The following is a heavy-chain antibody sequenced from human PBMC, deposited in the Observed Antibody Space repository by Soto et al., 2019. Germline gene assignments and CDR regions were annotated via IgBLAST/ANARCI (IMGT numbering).Heavy chain of an antibody. CDR1: VASIRRYH. CDR3: AKDVSSRRWFDP. V-gene: IGHV4-4*07. CDR2: MQHTGNT. Sequence: QVQLQESGPGLVKPSETLSLTCAVSVASIRRYHWSWIRQPAGKGLEWIGRMQHTGNTNYNPSLNSRVTMSVDTSRHQISLPMTSVTAADTAVYFCAKDVSSRRWFDPWGQGILVIGSS. D-gene: IGHD3-16*01. J-gene: IGHJ5*02.